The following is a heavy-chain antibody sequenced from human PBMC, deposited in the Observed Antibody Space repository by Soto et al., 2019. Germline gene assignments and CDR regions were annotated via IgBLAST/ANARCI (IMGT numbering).Heavy chain of an antibody. D-gene: IGHD5-12*01. CDR1: GGAFGSYA. CDR3: TRHRGYSSGYWGQDF. V-gene: IGHV1-69*01. J-gene: IGHJ4*02. CDR2: IIPMFDTT. Sequence: QVQLVQSGAEVKKPGSSVKVSCKASGGAFGSYAINWVRQAPGQGLEWMGGIIPMFDTTNYAQRFQGRVTATADESTSTVYLELTRLKSEDTAMYYCTRHRGYSSGYWGQDFWGQGTLVTVSS.